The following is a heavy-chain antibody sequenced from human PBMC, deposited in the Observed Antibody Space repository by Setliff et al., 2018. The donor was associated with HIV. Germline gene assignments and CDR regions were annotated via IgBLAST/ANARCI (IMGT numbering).Heavy chain of an antibody. J-gene: IGHJ4*02. Sequence: SETLSLTCAVSGGSISSSHWWSWVRQPPGMGLEWIGEIYHSGSTNYNPSLKSRVTISVDTSKDQFYLRLTSVTAADTAVYYCTRHGAYYEFLTYYYPRYSFDFWGQGTLVTVSS. CDR1: GGSISSSHW. D-gene: IGHD3-9*01. V-gene: IGHV4-4*02. CDR2: IYHSGST. CDR3: TRHGAYYEFLTYYYPRYSFDF.